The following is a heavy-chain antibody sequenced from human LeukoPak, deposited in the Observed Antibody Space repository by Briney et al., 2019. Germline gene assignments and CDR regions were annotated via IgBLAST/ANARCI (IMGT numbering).Heavy chain of an antibody. CDR2: IYYSGST. CDR3: ARVSSTAGVDY. D-gene: IGHD2-8*02. J-gene: IGHJ4*02. Sequence: PSETLSLTCTVSGGSISSYYWSWIRQPPGKGLEWIGYIYYSGSTNYNPSLKSRVTISVDTSKNQSSLKLSSVTAADTAVYYCARVSSTAGVDYWGQGTLVTVSS. CDR1: GGSISSYY. V-gene: IGHV4-59*01.